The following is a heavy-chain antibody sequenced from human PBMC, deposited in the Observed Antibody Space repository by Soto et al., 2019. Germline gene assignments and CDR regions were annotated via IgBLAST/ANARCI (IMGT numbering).Heavy chain of an antibody. CDR1: GFTFSSYG. D-gene: IGHD3-10*01. CDR3: ARQYYYGSGGNWFDP. CDR2: IWYDGSNK. Sequence: QVQLVESGGGVVQPGRSLRLSCAASGFTFSSYGMHWVRQAPGKGLEWVAVIWYDGSNKYYADSVKGRFTISRDNSKNTLYLQMNSLRAEDTAVYYCARQYYYGSGGNWFDPWGQGTLVTVSS. V-gene: IGHV3-33*01. J-gene: IGHJ5*02.